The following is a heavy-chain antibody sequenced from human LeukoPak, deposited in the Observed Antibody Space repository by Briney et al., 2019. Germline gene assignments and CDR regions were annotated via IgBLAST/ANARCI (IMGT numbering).Heavy chain of an antibody. CDR1: GGSISSYY. CDR3: GRTRIYYGMDV. J-gene: IGHJ6*02. CDR2: IYYSGST. Sequence: SETLSLTCTVSGGSISSYYWSWIRQPPGKGLEWIGYIYYSGSTNYNPSLKSRVPISVDTSKNQFSLKLSSVTAADTAVYYCGRTRIYYGMDVWGQGTTVTVSS. V-gene: IGHV4-59*01.